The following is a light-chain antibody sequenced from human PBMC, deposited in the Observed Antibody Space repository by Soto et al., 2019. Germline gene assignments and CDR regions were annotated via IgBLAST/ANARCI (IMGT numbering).Light chain of an antibody. CDR1: QSVSSSY. J-gene: IGKJ2*01. V-gene: IGKV3-20*01. CDR2: AAS. CDR3: HQYGSSPT. Sequence: ENVLTQSPGTLSLSPGERATLSCRASQSVSSSYLAWYQQNPGQAPRLLIYAASSRATGIPDRFSGSGSGTDFTLTISRLEPEDFAMYYCHQYGSSPTFGQGTKVDIK.